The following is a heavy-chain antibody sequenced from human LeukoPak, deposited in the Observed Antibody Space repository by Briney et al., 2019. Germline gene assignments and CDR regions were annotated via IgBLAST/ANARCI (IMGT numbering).Heavy chain of an antibody. J-gene: IGHJ3*02. CDR1: GFTFSSYW. CDR3: ARVVVGSPPRAFDI. V-gene: IGHV3-74*01. D-gene: IGHD2-15*01. CDR2: INSDGSST. Sequence: GGSLRLSCAASGFTFSSYWMHWVRQAPGKGLVWVSRINSDGSSTSNADSVKGRFTTSRDNAKNTLWLQMNSLRAEDTAVYYCARVVVGSPPRAFDIWGQGTMVTVSS.